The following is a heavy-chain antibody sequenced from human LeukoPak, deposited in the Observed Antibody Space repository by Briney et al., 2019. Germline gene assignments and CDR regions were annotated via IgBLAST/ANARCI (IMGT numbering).Heavy chain of an antibody. Sequence: GASVKVSCKASGGTFSNYAISWVRQAPGQGLEWMGGIIPIFGTANYAQKFRGRVTITADKSTRTAYMELSSLRSEDTAVYYCASVTTVTTKGHGAFDIWGQGTMVTVSS. V-gene: IGHV1-69*06. CDR3: ASVTTVTTKGHGAFDI. D-gene: IGHD4-17*01. J-gene: IGHJ3*02. CDR2: IIPIFGTA. CDR1: GGTFSNYA.